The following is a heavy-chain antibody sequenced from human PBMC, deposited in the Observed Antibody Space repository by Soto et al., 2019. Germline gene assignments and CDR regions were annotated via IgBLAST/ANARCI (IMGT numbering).Heavy chain of an antibody. D-gene: IGHD3-22*01. J-gene: IGHJ4*02. Sequence: GGSLRLSCAASGFTFSSYAMHWVRQAPGKGLEWVAVISYDGSNKYYADSVKGRFTISRDNSKNTLYLQMNSLRAEDTAVYYCARDLVSYYYDSSGYEPAYWGQGTLVTVSS. CDR3: ARDLVSYYYDSSGYEPAY. CDR2: ISYDGSNK. CDR1: GFTFSSYA. V-gene: IGHV3-30-3*01.